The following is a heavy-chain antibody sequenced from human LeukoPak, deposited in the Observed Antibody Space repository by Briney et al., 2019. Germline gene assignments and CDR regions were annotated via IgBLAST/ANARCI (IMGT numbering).Heavy chain of an antibody. CDR3: AKDKGYDSSGYFDY. J-gene: IGHJ4*02. D-gene: IGHD3-22*01. V-gene: IGHV3-30*18. Sequence: GGSLRLSCAASGFTFSSYGMPWVRQAPGEGLEWVAVISYDGSNKYYADSVKGRFTISRDNSKNTLYLQMNSLRAEDTAVYYCAKDKGYDSSGYFDYWGQGTLVTVSS. CDR1: GFTFSSYG. CDR2: ISYDGSNK.